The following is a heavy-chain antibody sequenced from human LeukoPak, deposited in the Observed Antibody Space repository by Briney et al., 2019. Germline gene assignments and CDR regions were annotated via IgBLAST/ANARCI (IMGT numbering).Heavy chain of an antibody. CDR1: AYTFTGYY. J-gene: IGHJ4*02. V-gene: IGHV1-2*02. Sequence: ASVKVSCEASAYTFTGYYMHWVRQAPGQGLEWMGWINPNSGGTNYAQKFQGRVTMTRDTSISTAYMELSRLRSDDTAVYYCARDPPDSSGWRFDYWGQGTLVTVSS. CDR3: ARDPPDSSGWRFDY. CDR2: INPNSGGT. D-gene: IGHD6-19*01.